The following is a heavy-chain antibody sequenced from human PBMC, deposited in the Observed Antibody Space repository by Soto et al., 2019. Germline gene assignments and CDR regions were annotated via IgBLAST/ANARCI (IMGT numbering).Heavy chain of an antibody. CDR1: GGSISSYY. CDR3: ARAKAPLYSSSWYWFDP. CDR2: IYYSGST. D-gene: IGHD6-13*01. J-gene: IGHJ5*02. V-gene: IGHV4-59*08. Sequence: QVQLQESGPGLVKPSETLSLTCTVSGGSISSYYWSWIRQPPGKGLEWIGYIYYSGSTNYNPALKSRVTLSVDTSKNQCSLKLSSVTAADTAVYYCARAKAPLYSSSWYWFDPWGQGTLVTVSS.